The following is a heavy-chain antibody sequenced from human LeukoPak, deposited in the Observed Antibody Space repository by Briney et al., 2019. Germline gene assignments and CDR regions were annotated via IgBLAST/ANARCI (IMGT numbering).Heavy chain of an antibody. CDR3: ARGKSKFDY. CDR1: GGSISRGDYY. CDR2: IYYSGST. V-gene: IGHV4-30-4*01. J-gene: IGHJ4*02. Sequence: SETLSLTCTVSGGSISRGDYYWSWIRQPPGKGLEWIGYIYYSGSTDYNPSLKSRVTISVDTSKNQFSLKPSSVTAADTAVYYCARGKSKFDYWGQGTLVTVSS.